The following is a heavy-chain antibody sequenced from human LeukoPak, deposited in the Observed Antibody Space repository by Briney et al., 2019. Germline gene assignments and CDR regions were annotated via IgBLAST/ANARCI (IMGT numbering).Heavy chain of an antibody. CDR3: ARGKRVEALYYLDY. V-gene: IGHV4-34*01. J-gene: IGHJ4*02. CDR1: GGSFSGHY. CDR2: INHSGST. Sequence: SETLSLTCAVYGGSFSGHYWSWIRQPPGKGLEWIGEINHSGSTNYNPSLKSRVTISVDTSKNQFSLKLSSVTAADTAVYYCARGKRVEALYYLDYWGQGTLVTVSS. D-gene: IGHD1-26*01.